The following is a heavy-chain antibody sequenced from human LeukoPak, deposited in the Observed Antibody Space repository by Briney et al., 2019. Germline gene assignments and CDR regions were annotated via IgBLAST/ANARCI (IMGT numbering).Heavy chain of an antibody. D-gene: IGHD6-13*01. J-gene: IGHJ6*03. Sequence: GSLRLSCAASGFTLSDYNMHWVRQPPGKGLEWIGEIYHSGSTNYNPSLKSRVSISVDKSKNQFSLKLTSVTAADTAMYYCARKQHLEPSSYYYYYMDVWGKGTTVTVS. CDR2: IYHSGST. CDR1: GFTLSDYNM. V-gene: IGHV4-4*02. CDR3: ARKQHLEPSSYYYYYMDV.